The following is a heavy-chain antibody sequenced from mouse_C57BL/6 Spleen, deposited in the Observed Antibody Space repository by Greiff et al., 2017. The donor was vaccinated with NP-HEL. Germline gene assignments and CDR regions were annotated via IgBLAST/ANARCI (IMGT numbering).Heavy chain of an antibody. CDR1: GYTFTDYY. V-gene: IGHV1-26*01. J-gene: IGHJ2*01. Sequence: EVQLQQSGPELVKPGASVKISCKASGYTFTDYYMNWVKQSHGKSLEWIGDINPNNGGTSYNQKFKGKATLTVDKSSSTAYMELRSLTSEDSAVFYCASLYDGYYYFDYWGQGTTLTVSP. CDR2: INPNNGGT. D-gene: IGHD2-3*01. CDR3: ASLYDGYYYFDY.